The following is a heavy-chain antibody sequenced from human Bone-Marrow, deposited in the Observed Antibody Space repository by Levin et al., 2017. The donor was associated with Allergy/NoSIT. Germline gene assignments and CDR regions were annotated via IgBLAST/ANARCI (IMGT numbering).Heavy chain of an antibody. D-gene: IGHD2-15*01. J-gene: IGHJ4*02. CDR3: AREGPVVAAFDY. CDR1: GGSFSGYY. V-gene: IGHV4-34*01. CDR2: INHSGST. Sequence: SETLSLTCAVYGGSFSGYYWSWIRQPPGKGLEWIGEINHSGSTNYNPSLKSRVTISVDTSKNQFSLKLSSVTAADTAVYYCAREGPVVAAFDYWGQGTLVTVSS.